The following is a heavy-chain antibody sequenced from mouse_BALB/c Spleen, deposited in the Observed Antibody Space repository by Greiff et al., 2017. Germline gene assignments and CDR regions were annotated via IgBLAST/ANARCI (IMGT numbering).Heavy chain of an antibody. V-gene: IGHV5-15*02. J-gene: IGHJ2*01. D-gene: IGHD2-12*01. CDR1: GFTFSDYG. CDR3: ARGYHYFDY. CDR2: ISNLAYSI. Sequence: EVMLVESGGGLVQPGGSRKLSCAASGFTFSDYGMAWVRQAPGKGPEWVAFISNLAYSIYYADTVTGRFTISRENAKNTLYLEMSSLRSEDTAMYYCARGYHYFDYWGQGTTLTVSS.